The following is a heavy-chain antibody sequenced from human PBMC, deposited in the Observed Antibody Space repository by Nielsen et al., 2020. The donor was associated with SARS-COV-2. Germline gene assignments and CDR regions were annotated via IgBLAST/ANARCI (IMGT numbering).Heavy chain of an antibody. Sequence: GESLKISCAASGFTFSSYEMNWVRQAPGKGLEWVSYISSSGSTIYYADSVKGRFTISRDNAKNSLYLQMNSLRAEDTAVYYCARDRVLRFLEWSPSSDYGMDVWGQGTTVTVSS. CDR2: ISSSGSTI. CDR3: ARDRVLRFLEWSPSSDYGMDV. J-gene: IGHJ6*02. D-gene: IGHD3-3*01. CDR1: GFTFSSYE. V-gene: IGHV3-48*03.